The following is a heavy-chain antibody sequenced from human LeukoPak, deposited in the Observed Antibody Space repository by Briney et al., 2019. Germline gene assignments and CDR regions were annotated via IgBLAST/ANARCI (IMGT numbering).Heavy chain of an antibody. J-gene: IGHJ3*02. CDR2: IYYSGST. CDR1: GGSISIYY. V-gene: IGHV4-59*01. CDR3: ARDRGPDAFDI. Sequence: SETLSPTCTVSGGSISIYYCSWIRQPPGKGLEWIGYIYYSGSTNYNPSLKNRVTISVDASKNQFSLKLSSVTAADTAVYYCARDRGPDAFDIWGQGTMVTVSS.